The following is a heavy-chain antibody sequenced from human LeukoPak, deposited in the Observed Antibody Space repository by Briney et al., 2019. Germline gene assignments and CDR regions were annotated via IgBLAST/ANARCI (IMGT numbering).Heavy chain of an antibody. CDR1: GYTFTVYF. J-gene: IGHJ4*02. V-gene: IGHV1-2*02. CDR3: ARDSTLRFLEWLFDY. D-gene: IGHD3-3*01. CDR2: INPHSGDT. Sequence: ASVKVSCKASGYTFTVYFLHWMRQAPGQGLELLGWINPHSGDTKYEQKFQGRVTMTRDTSISTAYMELSRLRSDDTAVYYCARDSTLRFLEWLFDYWGQGTLVTVSS.